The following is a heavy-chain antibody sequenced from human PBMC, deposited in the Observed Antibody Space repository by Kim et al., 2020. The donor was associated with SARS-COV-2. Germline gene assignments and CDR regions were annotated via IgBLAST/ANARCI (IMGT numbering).Heavy chain of an antibody. Sequence: SETLSLTCAVSGGSISSSNWWSWVRQPPGKGLEWIGEIYHSGSTNYNPSLKSRVTISVDKSKNQFSLKLSSVTAADTAVYYCARDRTVAAYYYYGMDVWGQGTTVTVSS. D-gene: IGHD6-19*01. CDR3: ARDRTVAAYYYYGMDV. V-gene: IGHV4-4*02. CDR2: IYHSGST. J-gene: IGHJ6*02. CDR1: GGSISSSNW.